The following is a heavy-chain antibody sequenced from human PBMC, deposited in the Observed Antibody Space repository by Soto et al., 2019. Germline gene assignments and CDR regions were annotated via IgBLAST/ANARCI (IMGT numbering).Heavy chain of an antibody. CDR1: GFTFSNYG. J-gene: IGHJ4*02. V-gene: IGHV3-33*01. Sequence: QVRLVESGGGVVQPGRSLRLSCATSGFTFSNYGMHWVRQAPAKGLEWVAIIWYDGSNEFYADSVKGRFTISRDNSQNTLYLQMDSLRAEDTAVYYWARDDQVFCGGDCSYDHWGQGTLVTVSS. CDR2: IWYDGSNE. D-gene: IGHD2-21*02. CDR3: ARDDQVFCGGDCSYDH.